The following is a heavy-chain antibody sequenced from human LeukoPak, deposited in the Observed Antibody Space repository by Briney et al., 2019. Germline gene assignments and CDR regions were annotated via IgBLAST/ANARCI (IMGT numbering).Heavy chain of an antibody. J-gene: IGHJ4*02. CDR1: GFTFSSNG. V-gene: IGHV3-30*02. Sequence: PGGSLRLSCVASGFTFSSNGMHWVRQAPGKGLEWVTFIQYDGSKKYYADSVKGRFTISRDNSKNTLYLEMNSLRAEDTAVYYCARIAVTYTFDYWGQGTLVTVSS. CDR3: ARIAVTYTFDY. CDR2: IQYDGSKK. D-gene: IGHD4-17*01.